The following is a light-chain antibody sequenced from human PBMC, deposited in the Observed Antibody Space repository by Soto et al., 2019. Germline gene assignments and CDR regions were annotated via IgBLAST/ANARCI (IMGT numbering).Light chain of an antibody. CDR1: QMISSR. CDR3: QQYYSYPPT. J-gene: IGKJ1*01. V-gene: IGKV1-5*01. Sequence: DIQVTQSPSTLSASVGDRVTITCRASQMISSRLAWYQQKPGKAPKLLIYDASTLESGVPSRFSGSGSGTDFTLTISCLQSEDFATYYCQQYYSYPPTFGQGTKVDIK. CDR2: DAS.